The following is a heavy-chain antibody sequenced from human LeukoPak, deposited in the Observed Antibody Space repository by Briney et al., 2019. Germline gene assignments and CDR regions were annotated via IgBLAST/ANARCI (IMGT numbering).Heavy chain of an antibody. CDR1: SDSISSYY. CDR3: ARALLQGYYDFWSGYVPNWFDP. CDR2: IYYSGST. Sequence: SETLSLTCTVSSDSISSYYWSWIRQHPGKGLEWIGYIYYSGSTYYNPSLKSRVTISVDTSKNQFSLKLSSVTAADTAVYYCARALLQGYYDFWSGYVPNWFDPWGQGTLVTVSS. V-gene: IGHV4-59*06. J-gene: IGHJ5*02. D-gene: IGHD3-3*01.